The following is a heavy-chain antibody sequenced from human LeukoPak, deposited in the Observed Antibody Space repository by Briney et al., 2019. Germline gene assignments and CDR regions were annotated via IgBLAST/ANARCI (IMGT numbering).Heavy chain of an antibody. J-gene: IGHJ5*02. Sequence: KASETLSLTCTVSGGSVSSGSYYWSWIRQPPGKGLEWIGYIYYSGSTNYNPSLKSRVTISVDTSKNQFSLKLSSVTAADTAVYYWARGLRFLEWLADWFDPWGQGTLVTVSS. CDR2: IYYSGST. V-gene: IGHV4-61*01. CDR1: GGSVSSGSYY. CDR3: ARGLRFLEWLADWFDP. D-gene: IGHD3-3*01.